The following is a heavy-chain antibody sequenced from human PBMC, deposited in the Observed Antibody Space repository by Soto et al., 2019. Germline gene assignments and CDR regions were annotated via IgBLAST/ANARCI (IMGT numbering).Heavy chain of an antibody. CDR1: GFTFSSYA. D-gene: IGHD3-22*01. V-gene: IGHV3-23*01. Sequence: GGSLRLSCAASGFTFSSYAMSWVRQAPGKGLEWVSAISGSGGSTYYADSVKGRFTISRDNSKNTLYLQMNSLRAEDTAVYYCVKETYYYDSSGYFDYWGQGTLVTVSS. CDR2: ISGSGGST. CDR3: VKETYYYDSSGYFDY. J-gene: IGHJ4*02.